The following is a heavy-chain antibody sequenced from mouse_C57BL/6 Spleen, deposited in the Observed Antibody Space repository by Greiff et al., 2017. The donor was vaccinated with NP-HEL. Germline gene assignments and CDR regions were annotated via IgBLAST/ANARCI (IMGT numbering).Heavy chain of an antibody. D-gene: IGHD1-1*01. Sequence: VQLQQSGTVLARPGASVKMSCKTSGYTFTSYWMHWVKQRPGQGLEWIGAIYPGNSDTSYNQKFKGKAKLTAVTSASTAYMELSSLTNEDSAVYYCTRGYYYGSIYAMDYWGQGTSVTVSS. J-gene: IGHJ4*01. CDR2: IYPGNSDT. CDR3: TRGYYYGSIYAMDY. CDR1: GYTFTSYW. V-gene: IGHV1-5*01.